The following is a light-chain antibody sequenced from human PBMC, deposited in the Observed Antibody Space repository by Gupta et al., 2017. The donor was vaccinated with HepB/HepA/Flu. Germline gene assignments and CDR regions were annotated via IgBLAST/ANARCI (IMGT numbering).Light chain of an antibody. CDR3: QSGDSSGTHQV. Sequence: SYELTQPPSVSVSPGQTARITCSGDALPKKYAYWYKQKPGQAPVLVIYKDNERPSGIPERFSGSSSGTIVTLTISGDQAEDEADYYCQSGDSSGTHQVFGGGTKLTVL. CDR2: KDN. J-gene: IGLJ3*02. CDR1: ALPKKY. V-gene: IGLV3-25*03.